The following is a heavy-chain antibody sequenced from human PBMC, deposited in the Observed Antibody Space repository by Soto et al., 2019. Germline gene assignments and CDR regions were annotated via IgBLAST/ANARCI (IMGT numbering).Heavy chain of an antibody. J-gene: IGHJ4*02. V-gene: IGHV3-11*01. CDR1: GFSFSDYY. Sequence: QVRVVESGGGLVQPGGSLRISCAVSGFSFSDYYMTWIRQAPGKGPEWISHISSSGSSVAYADSVRGRFTISRDNVKKSLYLQMNSLRADDTAVYYCARKRYGDSTFDYWGQGTRVTVSS. D-gene: IGHD4-17*01. CDR3: ARKRYGDSTFDY. CDR2: ISSSGSSV.